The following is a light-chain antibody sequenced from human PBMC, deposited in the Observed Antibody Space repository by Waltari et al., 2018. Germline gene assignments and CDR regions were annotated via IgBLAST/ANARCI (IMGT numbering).Light chain of an antibody. V-gene: IGKV1-5*03. CDR1: QSVRSW. CDR2: KAS. Sequence: DIQMTQSPSILSASVGDRVTITCRASQSVRSWLAWYQQKPGKAPKLLIYKASNLESGVPSRFSGSGSGTEFTLTITSLQPEDFATYYCQQYNTFLFTFGPGTTVD. J-gene: IGKJ3*01. CDR3: QQYNTFLFT.